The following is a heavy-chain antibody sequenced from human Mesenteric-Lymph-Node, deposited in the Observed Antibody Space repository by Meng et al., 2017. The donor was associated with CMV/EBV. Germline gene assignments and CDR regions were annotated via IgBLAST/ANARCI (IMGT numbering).Heavy chain of an antibody. D-gene: IGHD3-10*01. CDR2: IDPNSGGT. CDR1: GYTFTGYY. Sequence: ASVKVSCKASGYTFTGYYVHWVRQAPGQGLEWMAWIDPNSGGTNYAQKFQGRVSVTRERSINTAYMELSRLTSDDTAVYYCARDDYNSGTYIDLWGQGTLVTVSS. V-gene: IGHV1-2*02. J-gene: IGHJ4*02. CDR3: ARDDYNSGTYIDL.